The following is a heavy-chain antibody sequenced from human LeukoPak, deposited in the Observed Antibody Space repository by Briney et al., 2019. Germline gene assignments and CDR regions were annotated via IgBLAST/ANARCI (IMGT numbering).Heavy chain of an antibody. CDR3: ARDYKYAFDN. Sequence: GGSLRLSCAASGFTFSRYWMFWVRQAPGKGPVWISYIGIDSGNTNYADSVKGRFTISGDKAKNSLYLQMNSLRVEDTAVYYCARDYKYAFDNWGQGTLVTVSS. J-gene: IGHJ4*02. D-gene: IGHD5-24*01. CDR2: IGIDSGNT. CDR1: GFTFSRYW. V-gene: IGHV3-48*01.